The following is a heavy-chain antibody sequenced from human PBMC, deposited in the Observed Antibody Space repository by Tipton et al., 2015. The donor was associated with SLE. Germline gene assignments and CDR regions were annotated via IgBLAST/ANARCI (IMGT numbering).Heavy chain of an antibody. Sequence: TLSLTCSIYGGSFGGYYWSWIRQPPGKGLEWIGEINHGGSTNYNPSLKSRVTISVDTSKNQFSLKLSSVTAADTAVYYCAQAHLWGSYRYASDIWGQVTMVTVSS. CDR2: INHGGST. D-gene: IGHD3-16*02. V-gene: IGHV4-34*01. CDR1: GGSFGGYY. J-gene: IGHJ3*02. CDR3: AQAHLWGSYRYASDI.